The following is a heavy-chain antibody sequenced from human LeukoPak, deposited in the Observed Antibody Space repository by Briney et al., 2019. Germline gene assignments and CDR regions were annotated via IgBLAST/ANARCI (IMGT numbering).Heavy chain of an antibody. D-gene: IGHD1-1*01. CDR3: ARRQLSNYYYYGMDV. V-gene: IGHV4-59*08. CDR2: IYYSGST. CDR1: GGSISSYY. Sequence: SETLSLSCTVSGGSISSYYWGWSRQPPGKGLEWIGYIYYSGSTNYNPSLKSRVTISVDTSKNQFSLKLSSVTAADTAVYYCARRQLSNYYYYGMDVWGQGTTVTVSS. J-gene: IGHJ6*02.